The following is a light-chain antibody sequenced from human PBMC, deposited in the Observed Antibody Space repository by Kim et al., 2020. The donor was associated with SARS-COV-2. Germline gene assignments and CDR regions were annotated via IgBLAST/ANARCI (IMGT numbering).Light chain of an antibody. CDR2: GAS. Sequence: EVVLTQSPGTLSLSPGERATLSCRASQSVSSSYLAWYQQKPGQAPRLLIYGASSSATGIPDRFSGSESGTDFTLTISRLEPEDFAVYYCQQYGSSPAFGQGTKVDIK. CDR3: QQYGSSPA. V-gene: IGKV3-20*01. J-gene: IGKJ1*01. CDR1: QSVSSSY.